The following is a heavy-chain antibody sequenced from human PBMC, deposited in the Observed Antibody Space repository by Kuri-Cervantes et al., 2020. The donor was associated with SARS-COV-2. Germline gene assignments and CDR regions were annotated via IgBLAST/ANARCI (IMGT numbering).Heavy chain of an antibody. CDR2: ISSSSSTI. CDR3: AKDRGILGAFDI. V-gene: IGHV3-48*01. D-gene: IGHD3-10*01. Sequence: ETLSLTCAASGFTFSSYSMNWVRQAPGKGLEWVSYISSSSSTIYYADSVKGRFTISRDNAKNSLYLQMNGLRAEDTAVYYCAKDRGILGAFDIWGQGTMVTVSS. CDR1: GFTFSSYS. J-gene: IGHJ3*02.